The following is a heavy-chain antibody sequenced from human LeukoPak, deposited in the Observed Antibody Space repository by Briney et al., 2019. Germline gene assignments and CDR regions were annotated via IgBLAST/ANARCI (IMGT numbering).Heavy chain of an antibody. CDR2: IYYSGST. J-gene: IGHJ3*02. CDR3: ARTPIVVVPAAMGGYDAFDI. CDR1: GGSISSYY. D-gene: IGHD2-2*01. Sequence: PSETLSLTCTVSGGSISSYYWSWIRQPPGKGLEWIGYIYYSGSTNYNPSLKSRVTISVDTSKNQFSLKLSSVTAADTAVYYCARTPIVVVPAAMGGYDAFDIWGQGTMVTVSS. V-gene: IGHV4-59*08.